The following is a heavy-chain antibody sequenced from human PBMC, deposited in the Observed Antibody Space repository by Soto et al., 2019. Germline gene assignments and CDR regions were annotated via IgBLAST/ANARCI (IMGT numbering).Heavy chain of an antibody. CDR1: GFTFSSYG. D-gene: IGHD1-26*01. V-gene: IGHV3-30*18. J-gene: IGHJ3*02. Sequence: GGSLRISCAASGFTFSSYGMHWVRQAPGKGLEWVAVISYDGSNKYYADSVKGRFTISRDNSKNTLYLQMNSLRAEDTAVYYCAKLGGASVVGAIYSRNIDAFDIWGHGTMVTVSS. CDR2: ISYDGSNK. CDR3: AKLGGASVVGAIYSRNIDAFDI.